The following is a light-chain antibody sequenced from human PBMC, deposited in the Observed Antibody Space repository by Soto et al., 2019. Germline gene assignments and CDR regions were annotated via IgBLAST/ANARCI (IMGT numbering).Light chain of an antibody. Sequence: SALTQPASVSGSPGQSITISCNGTSSDVGGYNYVSWYQQHPGKAPKLMIYDVSYRPSGVSNRFSGSKSGNTASLTISGLQAEDEADYYCSSYTSSSTRVFGGGTKLTVL. V-gene: IGLV2-14*01. CDR1: SSDVGGYNY. CDR2: DVS. CDR3: SSYTSSSTRV. J-gene: IGLJ3*02.